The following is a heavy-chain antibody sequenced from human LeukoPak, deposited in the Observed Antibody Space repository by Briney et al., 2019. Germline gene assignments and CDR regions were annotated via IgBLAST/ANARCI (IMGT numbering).Heavy chain of an antibody. J-gene: IGHJ4*02. CDR2: ISGSGAST. V-gene: IGHV3-23*01. D-gene: IGHD1-26*01. Sequence: GGSLRLSCAAAGFNFNKFDGISWVRQAPGKGLEWISGISGSGASTYYADSVKGRFTISRDDSRNTLYLQMNSLRGDDTAVYYCAKDVGKWESLHFFDYWGQGTLVTVSS. CDR1: GFNFNKFDG. CDR3: AKDVGKWESLHFFDY.